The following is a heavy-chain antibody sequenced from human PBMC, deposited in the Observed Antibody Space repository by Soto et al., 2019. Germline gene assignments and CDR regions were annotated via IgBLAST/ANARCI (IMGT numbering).Heavy chain of an antibody. Sequence: SETLSLTCTVSGGSISSYDWSWIRQPPGKGLEWIGYIYYSGSTNYNPSLKSRVTISVDTSKNQFSLKLSSVTAADTAVYYCARVRRDGYSTIFDYWGQGTLVTVSS. J-gene: IGHJ4*02. CDR2: IYYSGST. V-gene: IGHV4-59*01. D-gene: IGHD5-18*01. CDR1: GGSISSYD. CDR3: ARVRRDGYSTIFDY.